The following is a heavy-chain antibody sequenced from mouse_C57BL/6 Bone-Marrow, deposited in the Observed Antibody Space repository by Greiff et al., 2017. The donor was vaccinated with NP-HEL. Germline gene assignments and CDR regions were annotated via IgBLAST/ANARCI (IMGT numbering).Heavy chain of an antibody. Sequence: EVKLMESGGGLVKPGGSLKLSCAASGFTFSSYAMSWVRQTPEKRLEWVATISDGGSYTYYPDNVKGRFTISRDNAKNNLYLQMSHLKSEDTAMYYCAREYPYYFDYWGQGTTLTVSS. D-gene: IGHD5-1-1*01. J-gene: IGHJ2*01. CDR2: ISDGGSYT. CDR1: GFTFSSYA. CDR3: AREYPYYFDY. V-gene: IGHV5-4*01.